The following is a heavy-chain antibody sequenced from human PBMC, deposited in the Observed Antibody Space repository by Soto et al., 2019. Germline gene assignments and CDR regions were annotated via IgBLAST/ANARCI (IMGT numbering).Heavy chain of an antibody. Sequence: GGSLRLSCAASGFTFSSYAMHWVRQAPGKGLEWVAVISYDGSNKYYADSVKGRFTISRDNSKNTLYLQMNSLRAEDTAVYYCARGKKMAAADDYYYYGMDVWGQGTTVTVSS. CDR1: GFTFSSYA. J-gene: IGHJ6*02. CDR2: ISYDGSNK. D-gene: IGHD6-13*01. CDR3: ARGKKMAAADDYYYYGMDV. V-gene: IGHV3-30-3*01.